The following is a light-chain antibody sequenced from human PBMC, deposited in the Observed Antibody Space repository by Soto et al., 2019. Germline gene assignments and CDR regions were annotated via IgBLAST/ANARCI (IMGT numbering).Light chain of an antibody. CDR2: AAS. V-gene: IGKV1-39*01. Sequence: DVPMTQSPSSLSASVGERVTITCRASENIPGYLNWFQQKPGKAPRLLIYAASRLQSGVPSRFSGSESGTDFTLTISSLQPEDFATYYCQQTYSAPRTFGQGTKVEV. CDR3: QQTYSAPRT. J-gene: IGKJ1*01. CDR1: ENIPGY.